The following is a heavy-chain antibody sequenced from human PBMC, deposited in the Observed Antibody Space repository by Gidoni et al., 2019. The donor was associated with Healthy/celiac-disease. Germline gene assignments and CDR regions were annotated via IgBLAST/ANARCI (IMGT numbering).Heavy chain of an antibody. D-gene: IGHD3-22*01. Sequence: EVQLVESGGGLVQPGGSLRLSCAASGFPFSRYWMHWVRQAPGKGLVWVSRINSDGSSTSYADSVKGRFTISRDNAKNTLYLQMNSLRAEDTAVYYCASLKYYYDSDEDYWGQGTLVTVSS. CDR2: INSDGSST. CDR3: ASLKYYYDSDEDY. J-gene: IGHJ4*02. V-gene: IGHV3-74*01. CDR1: GFPFSRYW.